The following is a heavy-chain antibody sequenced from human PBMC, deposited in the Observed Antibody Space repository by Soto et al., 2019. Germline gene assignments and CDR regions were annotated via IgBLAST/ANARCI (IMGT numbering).Heavy chain of an antibody. CDR2: MYAGGGT. V-gene: IGHV3-53*01. CDR3: ARQRANEYGDPNDAIDI. J-gene: IGHJ3*02. Sequence: EEQLVESGGGLIQPGGSLRLSCAASGFDVSDSYMNWVRQAPGKGLEWVSLMYAGGGTYYAGSVKGRFTISRDNSKNTLYIQMSSLRDEDTAVYYCARQRANEYGDPNDAIDIWGQGTMVTVSS. D-gene: IGHD4-17*01. CDR1: GFDVSDSY.